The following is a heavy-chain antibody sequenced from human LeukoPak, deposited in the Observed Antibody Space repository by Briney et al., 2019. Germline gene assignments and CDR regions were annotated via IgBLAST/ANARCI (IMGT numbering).Heavy chain of an antibody. J-gene: IGHJ6*03. CDR1: GLTFTGFY. CDR2: ITPNGGGT. Sequence: RRGSVKLSCKASGLTFTGFYIRSGRQAPGQGLGWVGWITPNGGGTNKAQKFQGKVTMTRKPSISTAYMELSRLRSDDTAVYSCATGIEYCSSTSCYADYYCYYMDVWGKETTVTVSS. CDR3: ATGIEYCSSTSCYADYYCYYMDV. V-gene: IGHV1-2*02. D-gene: IGHD2-2*01.